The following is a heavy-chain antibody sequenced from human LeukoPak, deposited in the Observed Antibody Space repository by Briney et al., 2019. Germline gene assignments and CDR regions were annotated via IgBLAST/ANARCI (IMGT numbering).Heavy chain of an antibody. J-gene: IGHJ4*02. CDR2: IRSKAYGGTA. CDR1: GVTFGDYA. Sequence: GGSLRLSCTASGVTFGDYAMSWVRQAPGKGLEWVGFIRSKAYGGTAEYAASVKGRFTISRDDSKSIAYLQMDSLKTEDTAVYYCTRDRHNNNYASTRPDYWGQGTLVTVSS. D-gene: IGHD3-22*01. CDR3: TRDRHNNNYASTRPDY. V-gene: IGHV3-49*04.